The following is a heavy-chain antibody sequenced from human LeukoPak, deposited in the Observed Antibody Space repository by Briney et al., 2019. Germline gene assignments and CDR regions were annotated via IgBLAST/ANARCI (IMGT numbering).Heavy chain of an antibody. Sequence: GGSLRLSCAASGFTLSNYDMNWVRQAPGKGLEWVSSTSTSSRYIYYKDSVRGRFTISRDDAKDSLYLEMNSLRAEDTAVYYCARADCSSSTCYLRRSWFDPWGQGTLVTVSS. D-gene: IGHD2-2*01. J-gene: IGHJ5*02. CDR1: GFTLSNYD. CDR3: ARADCSSSTCYLRRSWFDP. V-gene: IGHV3-21*01. CDR2: TSTSSRYI.